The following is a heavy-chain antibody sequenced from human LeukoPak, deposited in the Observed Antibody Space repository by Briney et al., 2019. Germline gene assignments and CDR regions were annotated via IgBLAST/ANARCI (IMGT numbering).Heavy chain of an antibody. CDR3: ARVGSSGWYGAFDI. Sequence: GGSLRLSCAASGFTFSTYGMSWVRQAPGKGPEWVSGISGSGGTTNYAASVKGRFTISRDYSKNTLFLQMNSLRAEDTALYYCARVGSSGWYGAFDIWGQGTMVTVSS. CDR2: ISGSGGTT. J-gene: IGHJ3*02. D-gene: IGHD6-19*01. V-gene: IGHV3-23*01. CDR1: GFTFSTYG.